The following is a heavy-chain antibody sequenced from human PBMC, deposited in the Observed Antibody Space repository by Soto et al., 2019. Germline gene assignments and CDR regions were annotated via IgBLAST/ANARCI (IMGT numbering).Heavy chain of an antibody. Sequence: QLQLEQSGPEVKKPGSSVKVSCKASGRSFSSDGVSWVRQAPGQGLEWMGGIIPVFGNTKYVQRFQGRLTITADKSPSNGYMEMSRLGSEDTAVYFCARGQYYSSGSAATSYFYFGIDVWGQGTTVIVSS. V-gene: IGHV1-69*06. CDR1: GRSFSSDG. CDR2: IIPVFGNT. CDR3: ARGQYYSSGSAATSYFYFGIDV. J-gene: IGHJ6*02. D-gene: IGHD3-10*01.